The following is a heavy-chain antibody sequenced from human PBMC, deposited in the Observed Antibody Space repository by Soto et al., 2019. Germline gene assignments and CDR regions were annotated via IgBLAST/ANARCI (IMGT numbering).Heavy chain of an antibody. CDR3: AKEDDFWSGYLPTFYYGMDV. CDR1: GFTFSSYA. J-gene: IGHJ6*02. Sequence: HPGGSLRLSCAASGFTFSSYAMSWVRQAPGKGLEWVSAISGSGGSTYYADSVKGRFTISRDNSKNTLYLQMNSLRAEDTAVYYCAKEDDFWSGYLPTFYYGMDVWGQGSLGHRLL. D-gene: IGHD3-3*01. CDR2: ISGSGGST. V-gene: IGHV3-23*01.